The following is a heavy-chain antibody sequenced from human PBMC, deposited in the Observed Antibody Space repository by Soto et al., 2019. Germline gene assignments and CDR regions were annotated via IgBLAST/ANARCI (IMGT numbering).Heavy chain of an antibody. CDR3: ARGDTYYYDRSCPYDY. D-gene: IGHD3-22*01. Sequence: SETLSLTCTVSGGSISAYYWSWIRQPPGKGLEYIGYINYSGSTNYNPSLKSRVSLSVDTSKDQFSLELSSVTAADTAVYYCARGDTYYYDRSCPYDYWGQVT. J-gene: IGHJ4*02. CDR2: INYSGST. V-gene: IGHV4-59*12. CDR1: GGSISAYY.